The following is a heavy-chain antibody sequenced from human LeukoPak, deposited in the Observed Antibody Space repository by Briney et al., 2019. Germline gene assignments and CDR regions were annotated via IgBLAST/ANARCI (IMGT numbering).Heavy chain of an antibody. CDR2: VYYSGST. Sequence: SETLSLTCSVSGGSISSSGYYWGWIRQPPGKGLECIGSVYYSGSTYYNPSLKSRVTISLDTSKNHFSLKLSSVTAADTAVYYCAKHLRRRFFSRTLGFDPWGQGTLVTVSS. CDR1: GGSISSSGYY. J-gene: IGHJ5*02. CDR3: AKHLRRRFFSRTLGFDP. D-gene: IGHD3-3*01. V-gene: IGHV4-39*01.